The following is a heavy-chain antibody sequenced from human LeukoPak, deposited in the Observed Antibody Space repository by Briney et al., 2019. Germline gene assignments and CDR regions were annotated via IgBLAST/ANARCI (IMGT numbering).Heavy chain of an antibody. CDR2: IYTSGST. Sequence: SETLSLTCTVSGGSISGYYWTWIRQPAGKRLEWIGRIYTSGSTNYNPSLKSRVTMSVDTSKNQFSLKLSSVTAADTAVYYCARVGSSWYYFDYWGQGTLVTVSS. V-gene: IGHV4-4*07. CDR1: GGSISGYY. J-gene: IGHJ4*02. CDR3: ARVGSSWYYFDY. D-gene: IGHD6-13*01.